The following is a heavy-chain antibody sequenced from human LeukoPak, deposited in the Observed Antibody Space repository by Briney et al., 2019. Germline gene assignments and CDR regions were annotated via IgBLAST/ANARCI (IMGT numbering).Heavy chain of an antibody. CDR2: IYYRGST. J-gene: IGHJ5*02. Sequence: SETLSLTCTVSGGSISSYYWSWIRQPPGKGLEWIGYIYYRGSTNYNPSLKSRVTISVDTSKNQFSLKLSSVTAADTAVYYCARDNPGTYSSSFRVGFDPWGQGTLVTVSS. CDR3: ARDNPGTYSSSFRVGFDP. CDR1: GGSISSYY. V-gene: IGHV4-59*01. D-gene: IGHD6-13*01.